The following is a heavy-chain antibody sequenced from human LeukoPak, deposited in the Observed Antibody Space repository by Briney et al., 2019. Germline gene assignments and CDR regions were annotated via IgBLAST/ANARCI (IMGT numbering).Heavy chain of an antibody. CDR3: PTEPTNPYYDFWSGRSDY. Sequence: GGSLRLSCAASGFTFSNAWMSWVRQAPGKGLEWVGRIKSKTDDGTTDYAAPVKGRFTISRDHSKNTLYLQMNSLKTEDTAVYYCPTEPTNPYYDFWSGRSDYWGQGTLVTVSS. D-gene: IGHD3-3*01. J-gene: IGHJ4*02. CDR2: IKSKTDDGTT. V-gene: IGHV3-15*01. CDR1: GFTFSNAW.